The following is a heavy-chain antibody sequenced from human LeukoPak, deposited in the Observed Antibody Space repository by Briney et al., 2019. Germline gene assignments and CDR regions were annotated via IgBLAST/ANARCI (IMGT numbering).Heavy chain of an antibody. V-gene: IGHV4-61*01. CDR1: GGSVSSGSYY. D-gene: IGHD3-9*01. J-gene: IGHJ4*02. Sequence: PSETLSLTCTVSGGSVSSGSYYWSWIRQPPGKGLEWIGYIYYCGSTNYNPSLKSRVTISVDTSKNQFSLKLSSVTAADTAVYYCASGETRHYDILTGHFDYWGQGTLVTVSS. CDR2: IYYCGST. CDR3: ASGETRHYDILTGHFDY.